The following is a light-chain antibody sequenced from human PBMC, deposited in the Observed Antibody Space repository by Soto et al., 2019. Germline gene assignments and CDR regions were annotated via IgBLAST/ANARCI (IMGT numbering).Light chain of an antibody. J-gene: IGKJ1*01. V-gene: IGKV3-20*01. CDR1: QSVSSSY. CDR2: GAS. Sequence: EIVLTQSPGTLSLSTGERATLSCRASQSVSSSYLAWYQQKPGQAPRLLIYGASSRATGIPDRFSGSGSGTDFTLTISRLEPEDFAVYYCQQYGSSPVTFGQGTNVEIK. CDR3: QQYGSSPVT.